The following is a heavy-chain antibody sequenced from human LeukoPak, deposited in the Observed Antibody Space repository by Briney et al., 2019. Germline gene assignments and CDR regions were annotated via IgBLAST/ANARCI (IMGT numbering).Heavy chain of an antibody. J-gene: IGHJ4*02. CDR3: AKVGFSEMEWLLYSDH. V-gene: IGHV3-23*01. Sequence: GGSLRLSCAASGFTVSSNYMSWVRQAPGKGLEWVSAISGSSGHTYYADSVKGRFTISRDNSKNTLYLQMSSLRAEDTAVYYCAKVGFSEMEWLLYSDHWGQGTLVTVSS. CDR1: GFTVSSNY. D-gene: IGHD3-3*01. CDR2: ISGSSGHT.